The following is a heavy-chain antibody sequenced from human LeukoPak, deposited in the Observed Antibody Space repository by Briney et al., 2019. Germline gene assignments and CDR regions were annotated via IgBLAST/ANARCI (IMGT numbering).Heavy chain of an antibody. CDR2: ISGSGGST. V-gene: IGHV3-23*01. CDR1: GFTFSSYA. CDR3: ARSLFWDILTPGAFDI. D-gene: IGHD3-9*01. Sequence: GGSLRLSCAASGFTFSSYAMSWVRQAPGKGLEWVSAISGSGGSTYYADSVKGRFTISRDNSKNTLYLQMKSLRAEDTAVYYCARSLFWDILTPGAFDIWGQGTMVTVSS. J-gene: IGHJ3*02.